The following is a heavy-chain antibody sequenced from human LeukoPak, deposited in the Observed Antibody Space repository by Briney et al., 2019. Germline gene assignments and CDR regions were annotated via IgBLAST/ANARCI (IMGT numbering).Heavy chain of an antibody. J-gene: IGHJ4*02. CDR1: GGTFSSYA. D-gene: IGHD4-11*01. V-gene: IGHV1-69*13. CDR3: ARGMVDYIGPSPFDY. Sequence: GASVKVSCKASGGTFSSYAISWVRQAPGQGLEWMGGIIPIFGTANYAQKFQGRVTITADESTSTAYMELSSLRSEDTAVYYCARGMVDYIGPSPFDYWGQGTLVTVSS. CDR2: IIPIFGTA.